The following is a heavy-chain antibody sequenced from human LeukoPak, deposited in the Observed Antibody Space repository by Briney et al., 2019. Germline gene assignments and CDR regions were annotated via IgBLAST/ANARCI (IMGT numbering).Heavy chain of an antibody. CDR2: IYHSGII. J-gene: IGHJ4*02. CDR3: ARSYGSGRILGY. CDR1: GYSISSTYY. V-gene: IGHV4-38-2*01. Sequence: SETLSFTCAVSGYSISSTYYWGWFRQPPGKGLEWIGSIYHSGIIYYNPSLKSRVAISVDTSKNQFSLQLNSVTPEDTAVYYCARSYGSGRILGYWGQGTLVTVSS. D-gene: IGHD3-10*01.